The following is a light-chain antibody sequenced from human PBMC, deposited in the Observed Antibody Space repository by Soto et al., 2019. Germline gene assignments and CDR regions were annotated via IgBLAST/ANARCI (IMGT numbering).Light chain of an antibody. CDR1: QTISSW. CDR2: DVS. J-gene: IGKJ1*01. CDR3: QQYYTFWT. Sequence: DIQMTQSPSTLSASVGDRVTINCRASQTISSWLAWYQQKPGKAPKLLIYDVSTLESGVPPRFSGSGSGTEFTLTISSLQPDDFATYYCQQYYTFWTFGQGTKVDIK. V-gene: IGKV1-5*01.